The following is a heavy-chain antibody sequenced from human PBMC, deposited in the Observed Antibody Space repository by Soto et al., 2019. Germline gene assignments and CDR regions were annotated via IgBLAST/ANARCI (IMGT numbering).Heavy chain of an antibody. D-gene: IGHD4-17*01. CDR2: IYYSGST. J-gene: IGHJ4*02. CDR1: GGSISSYY. CDR3: ARGGTTVVKSHFDY. Sequence: PSETLSLTCTVSGGSISSYYWSWIRQPPGKGLEWIGYIYYSGSTNYNPSLKSRVTISVDTSKNQFSLKLSSVTAADTAVYYCARGGTTVVKSHFDYWGQGTLVTVYS. V-gene: IGHV4-59*01.